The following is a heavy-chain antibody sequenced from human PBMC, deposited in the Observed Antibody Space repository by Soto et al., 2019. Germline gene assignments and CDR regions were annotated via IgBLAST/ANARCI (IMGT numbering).Heavy chain of an antibody. CDR1: GFTFSSYW. CDR3: ARGYCSSTSCLGVCDY. D-gene: IGHD2-2*01. CDR2: INSDGSST. V-gene: IGHV3-74*01. Sequence: GGSLRLSCAASGFTFSSYWMHWVRQAPGKGLLWVSRINSDGSSTSYADSVKGRFTISRDNAKNTLYLQMNSLRAEDTAVYCCARGYCSSTSCLGVCDYWGQGTLVTVSS. J-gene: IGHJ4*02.